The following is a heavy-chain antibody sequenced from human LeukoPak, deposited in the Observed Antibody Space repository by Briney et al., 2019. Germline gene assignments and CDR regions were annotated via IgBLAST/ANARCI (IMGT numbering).Heavy chain of an antibody. D-gene: IGHD3-22*01. CDR1: GFTVSSNY. J-gene: IGHJ4*02. Sequence: GGSLRLSCAASGFTVSSNYMNWVRQAPGKGLEWVSVIYSGGSTYYADSVKGRFTISRDNSKNTVSLQMNSLTAEDTAVYYCARAHSSAYTPFDYWGQGTLVTVSS. CDR3: ARAHSSAYTPFDY. CDR2: IYSGGST. V-gene: IGHV3-53*01.